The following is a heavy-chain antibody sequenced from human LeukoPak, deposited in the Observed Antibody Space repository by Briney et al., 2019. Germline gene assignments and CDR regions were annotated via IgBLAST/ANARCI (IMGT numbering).Heavy chain of an antibody. CDR1: GFTFSSYS. D-gene: IGHD4-17*01. V-gene: IGHV3-48*04. J-gene: IGHJ4*02. CDR3: ARDRTTVTPYYFDY. CDR2: ISSSSSSI. Sequence: GGSLRLSCAASGFTFSSYSMNWVRQALGKGLEWVSYISSSSSSIYYADSVKGRFTISRDNAKNSLYLQMNSLRAEDTAVYYCARDRTTVTPYYFDYWGQGTLVTVSS.